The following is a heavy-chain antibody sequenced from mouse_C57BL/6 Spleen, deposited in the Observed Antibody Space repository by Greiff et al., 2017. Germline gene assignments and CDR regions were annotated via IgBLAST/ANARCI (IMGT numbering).Heavy chain of an antibody. CDR3: AILDFDY. Sequence: DVQLVESGPGLVKPSQSLSLTCSVTGYSITSGYYWNWIRQFPGNKLEWLGYISYDGSNNYNPSLKNRISITRDTSKNQFFLKLNSVTTEDTATYYCAILDFDYWGQGTTLTVSS. CDR2: ISYDGSN. J-gene: IGHJ2*01. V-gene: IGHV3-6*01. CDR1: GYSITSGYY.